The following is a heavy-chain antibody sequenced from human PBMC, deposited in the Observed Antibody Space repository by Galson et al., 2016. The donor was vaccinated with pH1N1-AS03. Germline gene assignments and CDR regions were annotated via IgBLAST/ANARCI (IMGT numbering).Heavy chain of an antibody. J-gene: IGHJ4*02. CDR2: IKNNNDNT. CDR1: GYTFSNYG. V-gene: IGHV1-18*01. D-gene: IGHD2/OR15-2a*01. CDR3: ARAFEEYLLRDYSSVFDS. Sequence: SVKVSCKASGYTFSNYGITWVRQAPGQGLQWMGWIKNNNDNTIYGQNFQGRVTLTTDPSTNTAYMELKNLRSDETGGYYCARAFEEYLLRDYSSVFDSWGQGTLVTVSS.